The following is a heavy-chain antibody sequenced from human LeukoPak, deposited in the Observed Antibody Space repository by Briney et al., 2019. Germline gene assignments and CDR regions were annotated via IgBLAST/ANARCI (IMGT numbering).Heavy chain of an antibody. V-gene: IGHV1-18*01. J-gene: IGHJ4*02. CDR1: GYTFTSYG. Sequence: ASVKVSCKASGYTFTSYGISWVRQAPGQGLEWMGWISAYNGNTNYAQKLQGRVTMTTDTSTSTAYMELRSLRSDDTAVYCCARDGGVGHYDFWSGYSEHFDYWGQGTLVTVSS. CDR2: ISAYNGNT. CDR3: ARDGGVGHYDFWSGYSEHFDY. D-gene: IGHD3-3*01.